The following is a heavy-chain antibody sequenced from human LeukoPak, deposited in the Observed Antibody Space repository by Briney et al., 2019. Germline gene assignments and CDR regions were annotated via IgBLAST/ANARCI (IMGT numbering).Heavy chain of an antibody. V-gene: IGHV4-39*01. CDR1: GGSINSSSYY. CDR2: IYYSGST. Sequence: SETLSLTCTVSGGSINSSSYYWGWIRQPPGKGLEWIGSIYYSGSTYYNPSLKSRVTISVDTSKNQFSLKLSSVTAADTAVYYCAKGSYYYDGSGLHYFDYWGQGTLVTVSS. J-gene: IGHJ4*02. D-gene: IGHD3-22*01. CDR3: AKGSYYYDGSGLHYFDY.